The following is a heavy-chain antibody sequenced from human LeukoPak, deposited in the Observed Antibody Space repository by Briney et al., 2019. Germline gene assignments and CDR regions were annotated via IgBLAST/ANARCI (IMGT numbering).Heavy chain of an antibody. V-gene: IGHV5-51*01. CDR2: IYPGDSDT. Sequence: GESLKISCKGSGCSFTSYWIGWVRQMPGKGLEWMRIIYPGDSDTRYSPSFQGQVTISADKSISTAYLQWSSLKASDTAMYYCARHQSLDTGPFGEVRFDPWGQGTLVTVSS. CDR1: GCSFTSYW. J-gene: IGHJ5*02. CDR3: ARHQSLDTGPFGEVRFDP. D-gene: IGHD3-10*01.